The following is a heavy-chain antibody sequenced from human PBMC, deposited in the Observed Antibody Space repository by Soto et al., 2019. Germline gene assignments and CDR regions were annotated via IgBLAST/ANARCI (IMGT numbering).Heavy chain of an antibody. CDR1: GFSFTYAW. J-gene: IGHJ4*02. CDR2: IKSMPDGGTT. D-gene: IGHD3-16*01. CDR3: AADLPDWGAYAFDY. Sequence: EVQLVESGGGLVEPGGALRLSCAASGFSFTYAWLNWVRRAPGQGLEWVGRIKSMPDGGTTDYAAPVKGRFTISRDDLGNTVYLQMNSLKTEDTAVYYCAADLPDWGAYAFDYWGQGTLVTVSP. V-gene: IGHV3-15*07.